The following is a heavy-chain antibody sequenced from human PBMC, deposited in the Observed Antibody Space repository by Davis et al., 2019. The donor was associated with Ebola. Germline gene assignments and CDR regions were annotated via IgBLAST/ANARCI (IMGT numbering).Heavy chain of an antibody. V-gene: IGHV1-24*01. D-gene: IGHD3-16*01. CDR3: SPDPVLTAKYV. CDR2: FDPEDGGH. J-gene: IGHJ4*02. Sequence: ASVKVSCKVFGYTLSEFSMHWVRQAPGGGLEWMRGFDPEDGGHRYAQKLQGRVTMTEDTLTNTSYMELTRLTSEDTAVYFCSPDPVLTAKYVWGQGTLVTVSS. CDR1: GYTLSEFS.